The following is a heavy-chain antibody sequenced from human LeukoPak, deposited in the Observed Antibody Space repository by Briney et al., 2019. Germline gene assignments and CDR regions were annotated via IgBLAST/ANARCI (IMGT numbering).Heavy chain of an antibody. V-gene: IGHV1-2*02. CDR1: GYTFTDYY. J-gene: IGHJ4*02. CDR3: AVGRRTDFDY. D-gene: IGHD1-26*01. CDR2: IDPNSGGT. Sequence: GASVTVSCKASGYTFTDYYIHWVRRAPGQGLEWMGWIDPNSGGTNYAQNFQGRVTMTRDTYITTAYMDLSRLRLDDTAVYYCAVGRRTDFDYWGQGTLVTVSS.